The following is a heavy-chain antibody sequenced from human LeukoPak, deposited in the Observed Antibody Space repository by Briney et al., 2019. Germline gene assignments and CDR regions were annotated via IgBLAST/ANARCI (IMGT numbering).Heavy chain of an antibody. CDR2: IYDGGST. CDR1: GGSISSSRYY. V-gene: IGHV4-39*07. J-gene: IGHJ4*02. Sequence: PSETLSLTCTVSGGSISSSRYYWSWIRQPPGKGLEWIGSIYDGGSTYYNPSLKSRVTISVDTSKKQFSLKLNSVTAADTAVYYCARDWAEWGQGTLVTVSS. CDR3: ARDWAE. D-gene: IGHD7-27*01.